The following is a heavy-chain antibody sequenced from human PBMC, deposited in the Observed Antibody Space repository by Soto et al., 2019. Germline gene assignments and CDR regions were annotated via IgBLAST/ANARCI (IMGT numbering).Heavy chain of an antibody. CDR1: GGSISSYY. J-gene: IGHJ4*02. CDR2: IYYSGST. V-gene: IGHV4-59*08. CDR3: ARHVQWLVTFDY. Sequence: QVQLQESGPGLVKPSETLSLTCTVSGGSISSYYWSWIRQPPGKGLEWIGDIYYSGSTNYNPSLKSRVTISVAPSQNQFSLKLSSVTAADPAVYYCARHVQWLVTFDYWGQGTLVTVSS. D-gene: IGHD6-19*01.